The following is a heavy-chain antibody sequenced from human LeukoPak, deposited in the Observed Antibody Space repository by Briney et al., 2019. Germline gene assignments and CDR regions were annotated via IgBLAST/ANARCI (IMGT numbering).Heavy chain of an antibody. V-gene: IGHV3-21*01. D-gene: IGHD4-17*01. Sequence: GGSLRLSCAASGFTVSWNYMTWVRQAPGKGLEWVSSISSGGTYKYYADSVKGRFTISRDNAQNSLYLQMNSLRAEDSSVYYCARPTTVTTISADAFDIWGQGTMVTVSS. CDR3: ARPTTVTTISADAFDI. CDR2: ISSGGTYK. CDR1: GFTVSWNY. J-gene: IGHJ3*02.